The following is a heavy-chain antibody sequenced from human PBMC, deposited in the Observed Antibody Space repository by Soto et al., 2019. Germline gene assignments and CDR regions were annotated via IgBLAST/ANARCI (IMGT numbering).Heavy chain of an antibody. D-gene: IGHD3-10*01. V-gene: IGHV1-69*06. CDR2: IIPIFGTA. CDR1: GGTLSTYA. J-gene: IGHJ4*02. CDR3: AGEPQDGSGSYFDS. Sequence: SVKVSCKASGGTLSTYAISWVRQAPGQGLEWMGGIIPIFGTANYAQMFQGRVTITADKSTSTAYMELSSLTSADTAVYYCAGEPQDGSGSYFDSWGQGTLVTVSS.